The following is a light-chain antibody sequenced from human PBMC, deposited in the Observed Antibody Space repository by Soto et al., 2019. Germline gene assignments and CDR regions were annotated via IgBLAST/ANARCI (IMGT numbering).Light chain of an antibody. Sequence: QSVLTQPRSVSGSPGQSVAISCIGTSSDVGGYKYVSWFQQHPGKAPKLIIYDVTERPSGVPDRFSGSKSGNTASLTISGLQPEDEADYYCCSYAGSNTWVFGGGTKLTVL. CDR3: CSYAGSNTWV. V-gene: IGLV2-11*01. J-gene: IGLJ3*02. CDR1: SSDVGGYKY. CDR2: DVT.